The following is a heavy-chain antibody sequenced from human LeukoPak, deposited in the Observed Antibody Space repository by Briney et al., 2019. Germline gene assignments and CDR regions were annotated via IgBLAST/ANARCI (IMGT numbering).Heavy chain of an antibody. CDR2: ISSSGGST. J-gene: IGHJ4*02. D-gene: IGHD3-9*01. CDR3: AKVGGITIYSFGPDY. Sequence: GGSLRLSCAASGFTFSSYAMSWVRQAPGKGLEWVSGISSSGGSTYYADSVKGRFTSSRDNSKNTLYLKMTSLRAEDTAVYYCAKVGGITIYSFGPDYWGQGTLVTVSS. CDR1: GFTFSSYA. V-gene: IGHV3-23*01.